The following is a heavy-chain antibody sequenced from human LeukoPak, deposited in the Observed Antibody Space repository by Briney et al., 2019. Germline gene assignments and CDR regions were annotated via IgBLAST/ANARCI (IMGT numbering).Heavy chain of an antibody. Sequence: SETLSLTCAVYGGSFSGYYWSWIRQPPGKGLEWIGEINHSGSTNHSPSLKSRVTISVDTSKNQFSLKLRSVTAADTAVYYCARGPLYYYDSSSRSYYFDYWGQGTLVSVSS. CDR1: GGSFSGYY. CDR2: INHSGST. V-gene: IGHV4-34*01. D-gene: IGHD3-22*01. J-gene: IGHJ4*02. CDR3: ARGPLYYYDSSSRSYYFDY.